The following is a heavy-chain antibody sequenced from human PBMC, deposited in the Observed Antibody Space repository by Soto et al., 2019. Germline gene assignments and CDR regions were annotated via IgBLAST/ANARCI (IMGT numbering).Heavy chain of an antibody. CDR3: AKDSIVGATAPIDAFDI. CDR1: GFTFSSYG. Sequence: QVQLVESGGGVVQPGRSLRLSCAASGFTFSSYGMHWVRQAPGKGLEWVAVISYDGSNKYYADSVKGRFTISRDNSKNTLYLQMNSLRAEDTAVYYCAKDSIVGATAPIDAFDIWGQGTMDTVSS. J-gene: IGHJ3*02. D-gene: IGHD1-26*01. V-gene: IGHV3-30*18. CDR2: ISYDGSNK.